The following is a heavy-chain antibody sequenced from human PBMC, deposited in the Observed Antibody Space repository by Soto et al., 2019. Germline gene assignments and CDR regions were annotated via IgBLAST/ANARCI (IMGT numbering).Heavy chain of an antibody. CDR2: VDGAGDAT. CDR1: GFVFKNYA. Sequence: GGSLRLSCVGSGFVFKNYAFSWVRQAPGKGLEWVSAVDGAGDATYYADSVKGRFTISRDNSKSTLSLQMNSLRADDTAVYYCAKYYYGSGSFSFDYWGQGTLVTVS. D-gene: IGHD3-10*01. V-gene: IGHV3-23*01. CDR3: AKYYYGSGSFSFDY. J-gene: IGHJ4*02.